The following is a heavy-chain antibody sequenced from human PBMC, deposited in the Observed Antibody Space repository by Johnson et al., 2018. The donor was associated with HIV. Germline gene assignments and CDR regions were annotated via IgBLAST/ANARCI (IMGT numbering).Heavy chain of an antibody. D-gene: IGHD3-10*01. J-gene: IGHJ3*02. CDR2: LNWNAGST. CDR1: GFTFNDYG. CDR3: AKEGITMEVDI. Sequence: VQLVESGGGVVRPGGSLRLSCAASGFTFNDYGMSWVRQGPGEGLEWVSGLNWNAGSTGYADSVKGRFSISRDNFKNTLYLQMNSLRAEDTAVYYCAKEGITMEVDIWGQGTMVTVSS. V-gene: IGHV3-20*04.